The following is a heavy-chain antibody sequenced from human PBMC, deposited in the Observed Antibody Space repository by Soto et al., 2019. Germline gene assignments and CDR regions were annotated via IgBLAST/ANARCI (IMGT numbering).Heavy chain of an antibody. D-gene: IGHD2-2*01. CDR1: GYTFTGYY. CDR2: INPNSGST. CDR3: ARDLGYCSSTSCPNDY. Sequence: ASVKVSCKASGYTFTGYYMPWVRPAPGQGLEWMGWINPNSGSTNYAQKFQGRVTMTRDTSISTAYMELSRLRSDDTAVYYCARDLGYCSSTSCPNDYGGQGTLVTVSS. J-gene: IGHJ4*02. V-gene: IGHV1-2*02.